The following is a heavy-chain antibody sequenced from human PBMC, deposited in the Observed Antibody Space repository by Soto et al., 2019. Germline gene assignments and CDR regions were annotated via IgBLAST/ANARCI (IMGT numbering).Heavy chain of an antibody. CDR1: GGSISSYY. CDR2: ICYSGST. J-gene: IGHJ6*02. Sequence: PSETLSLTCTVSGGSISSYYWSWIRQPPGKGLEWIGYICYSGSTNYNPSLKSRVTISVDTSKNQFSLKLSSVTAADTAVYYCARDRSPYSSSWYAVYSAPYYYGMDVWGQGTTVTVSS. D-gene: IGHD6-13*01. V-gene: IGHV4-59*01. CDR3: ARDRSPYSSSWYAVYSAPYYYGMDV.